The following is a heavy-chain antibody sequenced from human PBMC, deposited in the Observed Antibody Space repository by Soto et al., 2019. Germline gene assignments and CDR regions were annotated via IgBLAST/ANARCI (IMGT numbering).Heavy chain of an antibody. J-gene: IGHJ4*01. Sequence: QVPVKGLEWVSGISWNSDDRAYADSLKGRFTISRDNAKNALYLQINGLRAEDTALDYYVKKSESYFDYWGQGTLVTVSS. CDR2: ISWNSDDR. CDR3: VKKSESYFDY. V-gene: IGHV3-9*01.